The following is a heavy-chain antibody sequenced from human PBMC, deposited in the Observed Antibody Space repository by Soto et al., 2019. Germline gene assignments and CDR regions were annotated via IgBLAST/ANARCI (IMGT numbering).Heavy chain of an antibody. CDR1: GDSISSSNW. CDR2: IYHSGST. J-gene: IGHJ4*02. D-gene: IGHD6-13*01. V-gene: IGHV4-4*02. CDR3: ARVFTPNIAAAGTFDY. Sequence: QVQLQESGPGLVKPSGTLSLTCAVSGDSISSSNWWSWVRQPPGKGLEWIGEIYHSGSTNYNPSLKSRVTISVDKSKKQLSLKVSSVTAADTAVYYCARVFTPNIAAAGTFDYWGQGTLVTASS.